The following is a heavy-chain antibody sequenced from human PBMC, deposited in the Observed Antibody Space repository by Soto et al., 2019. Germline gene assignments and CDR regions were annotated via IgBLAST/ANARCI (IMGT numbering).Heavy chain of an antibody. Sequence: GSLRLSCAASGFTFSSYWMHWVRQAPGKGLVWVSRINSDGSSTSYADSVKGRFTISRDNAKNTLYLQMNSLRAEDTAVYYCARGGYCSGGSCYYYYMDVWGKGTTVTVSS. J-gene: IGHJ6*03. CDR2: INSDGSST. CDR1: GFTFSSYW. D-gene: IGHD2-15*01. CDR3: ARGGYCSGGSCYYYYMDV. V-gene: IGHV3-74*01.